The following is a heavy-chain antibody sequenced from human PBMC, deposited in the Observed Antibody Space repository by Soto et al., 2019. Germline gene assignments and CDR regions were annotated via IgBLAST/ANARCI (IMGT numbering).Heavy chain of an antibody. J-gene: IGHJ4*02. Sequence: QVTLKASGPVLVKPTEPLTLTCTVSGFSLSNARMGVSWIRQPPGKALEWLAHIFSNDEKSYSTSLKSRRTISKDTSKSQVVLTMTNMDPVDTATYYCVRILWLERNFDYWGQGTLVTVSS. V-gene: IGHV2-26*01. CDR2: IFSNDEK. CDR1: GFSLSNARMG. D-gene: IGHD1-1*01. CDR3: VRILWLERNFDY.